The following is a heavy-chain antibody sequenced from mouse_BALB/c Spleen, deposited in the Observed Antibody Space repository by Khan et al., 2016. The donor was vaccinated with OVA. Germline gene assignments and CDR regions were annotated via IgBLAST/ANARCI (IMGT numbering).Heavy chain of an antibody. V-gene: IGHV2-6-1*01. J-gene: IGHJ1*01. CDR3: ARHGYYGNYGPYFDV. Sequence: VQLKESGPGLVAPSQSLSITCTISGFSLTSYGVHWVRRPPGKGLEWLVVIWSDGHTTYNSALKSRLSISKDNSKSQVFLKMNSLQTDDTAMYYCARHGYYGNYGPYFDVWGAGTTVTVSS. D-gene: IGHD2-1*01. CDR1: GFSLTSYG. CDR2: IWSDGHT.